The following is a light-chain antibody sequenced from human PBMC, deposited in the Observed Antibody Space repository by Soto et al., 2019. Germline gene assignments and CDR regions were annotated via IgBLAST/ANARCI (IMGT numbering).Light chain of an antibody. CDR1: SSDVGGHNS. CDR3: SSYTSTSTLV. J-gene: IGLJ3*02. Sequence: QSALTQPASVSGSPGQSITISCTGTSSDVGGHNSVSWYQQHPGKAPKLMIYEVSNRPSGFSNRFSTSKSGNTASLTISGLQAEDEAEYYCSSYTSTSTLVFGGGTKVTVL. CDR2: EVS. V-gene: IGLV2-14*01.